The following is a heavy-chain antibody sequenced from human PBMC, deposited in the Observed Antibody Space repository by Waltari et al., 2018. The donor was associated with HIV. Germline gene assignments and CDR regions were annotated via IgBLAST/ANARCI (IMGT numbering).Heavy chain of an antibody. V-gene: IGHV4-34*01. CDR2: NNQSGST. Sequence: QVQLQQWGAGLLKPSETLSLTCAVYGGSFRGYYWSWIRQPPGKGLEWIAENNQSGSTNYNPSLKSRVTMSVDTSKNQFSLKLSSATAADTAVYYCARGGSSSWYSPYDHWGQGTLVTVSS. J-gene: IGHJ4*02. CDR3: ARGGSSSWYSPYDH. D-gene: IGHD6-13*01. CDR1: GGSFRGYY.